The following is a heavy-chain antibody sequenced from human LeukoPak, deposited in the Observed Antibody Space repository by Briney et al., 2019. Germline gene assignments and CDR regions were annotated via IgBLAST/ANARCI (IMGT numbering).Heavy chain of an antibody. J-gene: IGHJ4*02. Sequence: PGGSLRLSCAASGFIFSSFGMHWVRQPPGKGLEWLAVISYDGSNKYYLESVKGRFTISRDNSKTTLYLQMNSLRPEDTAVYYCAQSPGDFWSGYPEGFFDYWGLGTLVTVSS. CDR1: GFIFSSFG. CDR2: ISYDGSNK. V-gene: IGHV3-30*03. D-gene: IGHD3-3*01. CDR3: AQSPGDFWSGYPEGFFDY.